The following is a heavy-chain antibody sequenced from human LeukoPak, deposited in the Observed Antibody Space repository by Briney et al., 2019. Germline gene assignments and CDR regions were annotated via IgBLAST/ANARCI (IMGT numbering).Heavy chain of an antibody. CDR2: IKSKTDGGTT. CDR3: TTAPWITMIVVVIPDAFDI. Sequence: GGSRRLSCAASGFTFSNAWMSWVRHAQGNGLEWVGRIKSKTDGGTTDYSAPVKGRFTISRDDSKNTLYLQMNSLKTEDTAVYYCTTAPWITMIVVVIPDAFDIRGQGTMVTVSS. CDR1: GFTFSNAW. J-gene: IGHJ3*02. V-gene: IGHV3-15*01. D-gene: IGHD3-22*01.